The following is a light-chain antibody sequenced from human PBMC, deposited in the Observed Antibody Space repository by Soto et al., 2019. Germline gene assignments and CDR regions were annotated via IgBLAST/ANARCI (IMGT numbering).Light chain of an antibody. J-gene: IGKJ5*01. CDR1: QSVSSY. CDR3: QQYGSSPRT. CDR2: GAS. Sequence: IVLTQSPGTLSLSPGERATLSCRASQSVSSYLAWFQQRPGQTPRPLIYGASNRATGIPDRFSGSGSGTDFTLTITRLEPEDIAVYYCQQYGSSPRTFGQGTRLE. V-gene: IGKV3-20*01.